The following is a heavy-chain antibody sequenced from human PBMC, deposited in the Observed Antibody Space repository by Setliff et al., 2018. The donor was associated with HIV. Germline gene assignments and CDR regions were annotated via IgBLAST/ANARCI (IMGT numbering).Heavy chain of an antibody. V-gene: IGHV4-38-2*01. CDR2: IYHTGSS. CDR3: ARRGMWSYETGGNPTATFDY. D-gene: IGHD2-8*02. J-gene: IGHJ4*02. Sequence: PSETLSLTCDVSGFSISSRYYWGWIRQSPGKGLEWIGNIYHTGSSYYNPSLNDRATISLDTSKNQFSLKLSSVTAADTAVYYCARRGMWSYETGGNPTATFDYRGQGVLVTVSS. CDR1: GFSISSRYY.